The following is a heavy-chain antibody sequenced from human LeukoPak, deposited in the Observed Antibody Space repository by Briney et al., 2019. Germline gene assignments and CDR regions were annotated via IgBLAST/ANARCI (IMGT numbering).Heavy chain of an antibody. V-gene: IGHV3-53*01. Sequence: PGGSLRLSCAASGFTVSSNYMSWVRQAPGKGLEWVSVIYSGGSTYYADSVKGRFTISRDNSKNTLYLQMNSLRAEDTAVYYCAKLNYYGSGSYYGGFDYWGQGTLVTVSS. CDR3: AKLNYYGSGSYYGGFDY. J-gene: IGHJ4*02. D-gene: IGHD3-10*01. CDR1: GFTVSSNY. CDR2: IYSGGST.